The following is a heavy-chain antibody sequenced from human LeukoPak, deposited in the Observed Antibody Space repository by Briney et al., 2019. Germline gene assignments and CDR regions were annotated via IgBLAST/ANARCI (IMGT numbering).Heavy chain of an antibody. CDR3: ARDQGNYYGSGSYDY. V-gene: IGHV3-48*01. CDR2: ISSSSSTI. D-gene: IGHD3-10*01. J-gene: IGHJ4*02. Sequence: PGGSLRLSCAASAFTFSSYSMNWVRQAPGKGLEWVSYISSSSSTIYYADSVKGRFTISRDNAKNSLYLQMNSLRAEDTAVYYCARDQGNYYGSGSYDYWGQGTLVTVSS. CDR1: AFTFSSYS.